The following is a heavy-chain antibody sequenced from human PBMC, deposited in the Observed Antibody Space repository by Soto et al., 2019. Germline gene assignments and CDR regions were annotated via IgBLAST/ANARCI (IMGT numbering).Heavy chain of an antibody. D-gene: IGHD2-2*01. CDR1: GYTFSNYG. CDR2: ISLYSDGT. Sequence: SVKVSFKTSGYTFSNYGITWVRQAPGQPLEWLGWISLYSDGTNYAQKFQGRVSMTTDTSTTTAYMELRSLRSDDTAVYYCARVVPGAEAWFGPWGQGTLVTVSS. CDR3: ARVVPGAEAWFGP. J-gene: IGHJ5*02. V-gene: IGHV1-18*01.